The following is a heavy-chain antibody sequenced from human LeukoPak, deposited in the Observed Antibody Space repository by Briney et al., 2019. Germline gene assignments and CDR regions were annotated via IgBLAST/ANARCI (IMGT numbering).Heavy chain of an antibody. D-gene: IGHD6-6*01. CDR3: ARGASSIAALNPFWYFEL. V-gene: IGHV1-69*04. Sequence: SGKLCFKASGATFSSYATSWERQAPGQGLGWMGRIIPILGIASYAEKFQGRDTMSMETSTNVVYMELSSLRSEDTAVYNCARGASSIAALNPFWYFELWGRGTRVTVSS. CDR2: IIPILGIA. CDR1: GATFSSYA. J-gene: IGHJ2*01.